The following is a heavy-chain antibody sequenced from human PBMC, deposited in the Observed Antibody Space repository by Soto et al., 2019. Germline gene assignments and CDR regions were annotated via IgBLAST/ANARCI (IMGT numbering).Heavy chain of an antibody. CDR2: IYYSGST. D-gene: IGHD6-13*01. CDR3: ARLLSVAAAVDEIDY. J-gene: IGHJ4*02. Sequence: SETLSLTCTVSGGSISSSSYYWGWIRQPPGKGLEWIGSIYYSGSTYYNPSLKSRVTISVDTSKNQFSLKLSPVTAADTAVYYCARLLSVAAAVDEIDYWGQGTLVTVSS. CDR1: GGSISSSSYY. V-gene: IGHV4-39*01.